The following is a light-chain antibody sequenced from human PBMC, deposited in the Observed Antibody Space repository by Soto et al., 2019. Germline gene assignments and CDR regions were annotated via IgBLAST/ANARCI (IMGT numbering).Light chain of an antibody. J-gene: IGKJ1*01. CDR2: KAS. CDR1: QSISSW. CDR3: QHYNSHSEA. Sequence: DIQITQSPSTLSASVGDRVTITCRASQSISSWLAWYQQKPGKAPKLLTYKASTLKSGVPSRFSGSGSGTEFTLTISSLQPDDFATYYCQHYNSHSEAFGQGTKVDI. V-gene: IGKV1-5*03.